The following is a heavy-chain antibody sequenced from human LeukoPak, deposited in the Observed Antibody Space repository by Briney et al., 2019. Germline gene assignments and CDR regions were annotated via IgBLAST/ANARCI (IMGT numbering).Heavy chain of an antibody. CDR1: GFSFSNCW. CDR3: AKDRDHILTGYYSY. Sequence: PGGSLRLSCEASGFSFSNCWMSWVRQAPGKGLEWVANIKPDGGEKYYVDSVKGRFTISRDNAKNSLYLQMSSLRAEDTAVYYCAKDRDHILTGYYSYWGQGTLVTVSS. CDR2: IKPDGGEK. J-gene: IGHJ4*02. V-gene: IGHV3-7*01. D-gene: IGHD3-9*01.